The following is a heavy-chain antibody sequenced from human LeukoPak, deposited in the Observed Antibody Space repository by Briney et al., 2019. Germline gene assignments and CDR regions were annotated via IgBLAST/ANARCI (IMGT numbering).Heavy chain of an antibody. V-gene: IGHV4-59*01. D-gene: IGHD2-15*01. CDR3: ARGSGYLDY. CDR2: IYYSGST. Sequence: SETLSLTYTVSGGSISSYYWSWIRQPPGKGLEWIGYIYYSGSTNYNPSLKSRVTISVDTSKNQFSLKLSSVTAADTAVYYCARGSGYLDYWGQGTLVTVSS. J-gene: IGHJ4*02. CDR1: GGSISSYY.